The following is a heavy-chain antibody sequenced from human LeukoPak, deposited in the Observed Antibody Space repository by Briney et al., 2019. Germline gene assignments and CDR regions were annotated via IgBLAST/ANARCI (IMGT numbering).Heavy chain of an antibody. D-gene: IGHD6-19*01. CDR2: IQQDGSEK. CDR3: ARADSTGWKDY. CDR1: GFTFSTYW. Sequence: GGSLRLSCAASGFTFSTYWMSWVRQAPGKGLEWVANIQQDGSEKYHVDSVKGRFTISRDNAKNSLYLQMNSLRAEDTAVYYCARADSTGWKDYWGQGTLVTVFS. J-gene: IGHJ4*02. V-gene: IGHV3-7*01.